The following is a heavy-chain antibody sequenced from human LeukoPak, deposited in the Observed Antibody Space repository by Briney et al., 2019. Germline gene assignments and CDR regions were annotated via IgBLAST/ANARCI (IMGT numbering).Heavy chain of an antibody. J-gene: IGHJ4*02. CDR1: GFTFSTYW. CDR2: IKQDGSQK. Sequence: GGSLRLSCAVSGFTFSTYWMSWVRQAPGKGLEWVANIKQDGSQKYYVHSVKGRFTISRDNAKNSLYLQMNSLRAEDTAVYYCARGRGSGSYYDYWGQGTLVTVSS. CDR3: ARGRGSGSYYDY. D-gene: IGHD3-10*01. V-gene: IGHV3-7*01.